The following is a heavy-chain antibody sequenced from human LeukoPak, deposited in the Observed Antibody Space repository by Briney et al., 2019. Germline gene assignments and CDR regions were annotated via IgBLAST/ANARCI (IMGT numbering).Heavy chain of an antibody. CDR3: ARDHNYYGSGSYFGY. CDR2: ISSSGSTI. Sequence: PGGSLRLFCAASGFTFSDYYMSWIRQAPGKGLEWVSYISSSGSTIYYADSVKGRFTISRDNAKNSLYLQMNSLRAEDTAVYYCARDHNYYGSGSYFGYWVQGTLVTVSS. V-gene: IGHV3-11*01. CDR1: GFTFSDYY. D-gene: IGHD3-10*01. J-gene: IGHJ4*02.